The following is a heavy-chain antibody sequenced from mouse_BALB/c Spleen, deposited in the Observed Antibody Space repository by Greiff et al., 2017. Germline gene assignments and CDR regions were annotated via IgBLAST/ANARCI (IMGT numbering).Heavy chain of an antibody. V-gene: IGHV1-61*01. J-gene: IGHJ3*01. CDR2: IHPSDSDT. CDR3: ARAYGNQAWFAY. D-gene: IGHD2-1*01. CDR1: GYSFTSYW. Sequence: QVQLQQPGAELVRPGASVKLSCKASGYSFTSYWLSWVKRRPGKGLEWIGIIHPSDSDTRLNQNFKDKATLTVDKSSSTPYMQLSSPTSEDSAVYYCARAYGNQAWFAYWGQGTLVTVSA.